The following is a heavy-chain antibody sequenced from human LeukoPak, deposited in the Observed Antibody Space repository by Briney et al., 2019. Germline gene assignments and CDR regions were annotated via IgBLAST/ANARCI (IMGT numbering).Heavy chain of an antibody. J-gene: IGHJ4*02. Sequence: PGGSLRLSCAASGFTFSSYSMNWVRQAPGKGLEWVSSISSSSSYIYHADSVKGRFTISRDNAKNSLYLQMNSLRAEDTAVYYCAREQYSSSWYSFGSIDYWGQGTLVTVSS. V-gene: IGHV3-21*01. D-gene: IGHD6-13*01. CDR2: ISSSSSYI. CDR1: GFTFSSYS. CDR3: AREQYSSSWYSFGSIDY.